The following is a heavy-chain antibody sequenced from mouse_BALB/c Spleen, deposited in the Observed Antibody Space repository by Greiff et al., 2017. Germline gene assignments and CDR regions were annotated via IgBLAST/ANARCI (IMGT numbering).Heavy chain of an antibody. Sequence: VQLQQSGAELMKPGASVKISCKATGYTFSSYWIEWVKQRPGHGLEWIGEILPGSGSTNYNEKFKGKATFTADTSSNTAYMQLSSLTSEDSAVYYCARRVDYDYRWFAYWGQGTLVTVSA. CDR3: ARRVDYDYRWFAY. V-gene: IGHV1-9*01. CDR1: GYTFSSYW. D-gene: IGHD2-4*01. CDR2: ILPGSGST. J-gene: IGHJ3*01.